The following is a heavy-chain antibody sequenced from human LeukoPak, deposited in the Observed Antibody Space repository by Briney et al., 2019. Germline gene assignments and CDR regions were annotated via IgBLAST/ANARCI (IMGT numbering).Heavy chain of an antibody. CDR1: GYPISSGYY. J-gene: IGHJ5*02. D-gene: IGHD2-15*01. CDR2: IYHSGST. Sequence: PSETLSLTCAVSGYPISSGYYWGWIRQPPGEGLEWIGSIYHSGSTYYNPSLKSRVTISVDTSKNQFSLKLSSVTAADTAVYYCARVAVCSGGSCYSGWFDPWGQGTLVTVSS. CDR3: ARVAVCSGGSCYSGWFDP. V-gene: IGHV4-38-2*01.